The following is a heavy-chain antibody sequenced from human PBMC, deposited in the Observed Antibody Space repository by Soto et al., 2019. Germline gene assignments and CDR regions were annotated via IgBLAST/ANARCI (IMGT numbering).Heavy chain of an antibody. J-gene: IGHJ1*01. V-gene: IGHV3-15*01. Sequence: GSLRLSCAASGFTFSNAWMSWVRQAPGKGLEWVDRIKSKTDGGTTDYAAPVKGRFTISRDDSKNTLYLQMNSLKTEDTAVYYCTMRIVVVVAATIGAEYFQHWGQGTLVTVS. D-gene: IGHD2-15*01. CDR1: GFTFSNAW. CDR2: IKSKTDGGTT. CDR3: TMRIVVVVAATIGAEYFQH.